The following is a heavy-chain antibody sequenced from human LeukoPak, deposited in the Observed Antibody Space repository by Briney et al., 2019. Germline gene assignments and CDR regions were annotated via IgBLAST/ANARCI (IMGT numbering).Heavy chain of an antibody. J-gene: IGHJ6*03. Sequence: SETLSPTCAVYGGSFSGYYWSWIRQPPGKGLEWIGEINHSGSTNYNPSLKSRVTISVDTSKNQFSLKLSSVTAADTAVYYCARAVPYGPGAYYYYYYMDVWGKGTTVTVSS. V-gene: IGHV4-34*01. CDR1: GGSFSGYY. D-gene: IGHD4-17*01. CDR3: ARAVPYGPGAYYYYYYMDV. CDR2: INHSGST.